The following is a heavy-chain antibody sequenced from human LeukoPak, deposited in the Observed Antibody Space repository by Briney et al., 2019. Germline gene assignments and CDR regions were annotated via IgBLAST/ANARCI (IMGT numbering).Heavy chain of an antibody. CDR2: IYYSGST. CDR1: GGSISSYY. V-gene: IGHV4-59*01. Sequence: SETLSLTCTVSGGSISSYYWSWIRQPPGKGLEWIGYIYYSGSTNYNPSLKSRVTISVDTSKNQFSLKLSSVTAADTAVYYCARDLTTVVTPSYMDVWGKGTTVTVSS. CDR3: ARDLTTVVTPSYMDV. D-gene: IGHD4-23*01. J-gene: IGHJ6*03.